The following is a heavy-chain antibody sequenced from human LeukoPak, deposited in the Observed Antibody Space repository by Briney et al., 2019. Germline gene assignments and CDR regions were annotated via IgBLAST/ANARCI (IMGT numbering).Heavy chain of an antibody. CDR2: IYSDSTT. V-gene: IGHV3-66*01. Sequence: PGGSLRLSCAASGFTFSSYAMSWVRQAPGKGLEWVSIIYSDSTTDYADSVKGRFTISRDSSKNSLYLQLNSLRAEDTAVYYCARGGIWGHAFDIWGQGTVVTVSS. CDR3: ARGGIWGHAFDI. J-gene: IGHJ3*02. D-gene: IGHD2-15*01. CDR1: GFTFSSYA.